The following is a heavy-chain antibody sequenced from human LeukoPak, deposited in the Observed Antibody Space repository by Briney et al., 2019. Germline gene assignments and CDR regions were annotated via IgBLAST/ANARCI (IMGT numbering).Heavy chain of an antibody. CDR1: GYRFTTYW. D-gene: IGHD2-15*01. CDR2: IYPGDSDA. CDR3: ATPTLGSIGEYLFDY. Sequence: GESLKISCKGSGYRFTTYWIGWVRQLPGKGLEWMGIIYPGDSDARYSPSFQGRVTISADKSISTAYLQWSTLRASDTAIYYCATPTLGSIGEYLFDYCGQGTLVTVPS. J-gene: IGHJ4*02. V-gene: IGHV5-51*01.